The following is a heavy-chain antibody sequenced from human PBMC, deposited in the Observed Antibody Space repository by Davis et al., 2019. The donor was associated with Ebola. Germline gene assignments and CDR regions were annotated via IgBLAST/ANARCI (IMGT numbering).Heavy chain of an antibody. CDR2: IYSGGST. CDR3: AQEYCSNSGSYCTYFDH. CDR1: GFSVSTNY. D-gene: IGHD3-10*01. Sequence: GESLKISCAASGFSVSTNYMTWVRQAPGKGPEWVSDIYSGGSTYYRDSVKGRFTISRDNSDNTLYLQMNSLRAEDTAVYYCAQEYCSNSGSYCTYFDHWGQGTLVTVSS. J-gene: IGHJ4*02. V-gene: IGHV3-53*05.